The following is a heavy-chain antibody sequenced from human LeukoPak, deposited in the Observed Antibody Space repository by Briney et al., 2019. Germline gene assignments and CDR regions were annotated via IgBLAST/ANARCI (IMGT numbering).Heavy chain of an antibody. V-gene: IGHV4-39*07. CDR3: ARQQGGSSWYLCDP. CDR1: GDSISSSYY. J-gene: IGHJ5*02. D-gene: IGHD6-13*01. CDR2: IYYSGST. Sequence: SETLSLTCTVSGDSISSSYYWGWIRQPPGKGLEWIGSIYYSGSTYYNPSLESRVTISVDTSKNQFSLKLNTVTAADTAVYYCARQQGGSSWYLCDPWGKGTLVTVSS.